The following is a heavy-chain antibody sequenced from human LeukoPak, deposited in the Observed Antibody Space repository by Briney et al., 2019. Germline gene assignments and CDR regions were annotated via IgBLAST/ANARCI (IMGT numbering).Heavy chain of an antibody. CDR3: ARDFGGPYGSGSYFQGDAFDI. J-gene: IGHJ3*02. CDR2: ISSSGTPI. Sequence: GGSLRLSCAAPGFTFSDYYMSWIRQAPGKGLDWVSYISSSGTPIYYADSVKGRFTISRDNARNSLYLQMNSLRAEDTAVYYCARDFGGPYGSGSYFQGDAFDIWGQGTMVTVSS. CDR1: GFTFSDYY. D-gene: IGHD3-10*01. V-gene: IGHV3-11*01.